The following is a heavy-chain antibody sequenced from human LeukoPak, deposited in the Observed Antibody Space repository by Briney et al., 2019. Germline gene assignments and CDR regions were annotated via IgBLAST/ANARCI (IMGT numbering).Heavy chain of an antibody. CDR2: ISSSSSYI. D-gene: IGHD3-3*01. J-gene: IGHJ6*03. Sequence: PGGSLRLSCAASGFTFSSYSMNWVRQVPGKGLEWVSSISSSSSYIYYADSVKGRFTISRDNAKNSLYLQMNSLRAEDTAVYYCARVLRFLGYLYYYYMDVWGKGTTVTVSS. CDR1: GFTFSSYS. CDR3: ARVLRFLGYLYYYYMDV. V-gene: IGHV3-21*01.